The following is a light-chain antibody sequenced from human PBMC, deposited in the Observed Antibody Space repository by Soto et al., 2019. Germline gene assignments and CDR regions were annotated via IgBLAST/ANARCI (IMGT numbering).Light chain of an antibody. V-gene: IGLV2-14*01. CDR1: SSDVGGYDY. J-gene: IGLJ1*01. CDR3: SSYSTTSTLV. Sequence: QSVLTQPASVSRSPGQSVTISCTGASSDVGGYDYVSWYQQHPGKAPKLILFEVNNRPSGVSNHFSGSKSGNTASLIISGLQADDEADYYCSSYSTTSTLVFGSGTKVTVL. CDR2: EVN.